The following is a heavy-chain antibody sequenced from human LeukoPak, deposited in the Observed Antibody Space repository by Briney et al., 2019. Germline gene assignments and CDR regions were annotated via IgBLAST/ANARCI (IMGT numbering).Heavy chain of an antibody. Sequence: GGSLRLSCAASGFTFSSYSMNWVRQAPGKGLEWVSYISSSSSTIYYADSVKGRFTISRDNAKNSLYLQMNSLRAEDTAVYYCARDFWSGYDNWGQGTLVTVSS. CDR2: ISSSSSTI. D-gene: IGHD3-3*01. CDR1: GFTFSSYS. J-gene: IGHJ4*02. V-gene: IGHV3-48*01. CDR3: ARDFWSGYDN.